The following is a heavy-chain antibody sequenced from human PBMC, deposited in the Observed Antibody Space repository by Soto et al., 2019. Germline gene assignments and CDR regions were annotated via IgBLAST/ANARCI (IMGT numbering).Heavy chain of an antibody. J-gene: IGHJ4*02. Sequence: GGSLRLSCAASGFTFSSNWMHWVRQAPGKGLVWVSRINSDGSITSYADSVKGQFTISRDNAKNTLYLQMNSLRAEDTAVYYCARGSSSWYVSFDYCGQGPLVTVYS. CDR3: ARGSSSWYVSFDY. V-gene: IGHV3-74*01. CDR2: INSDGSIT. CDR1: GFTFSSNW. D-gene: IGHD6-13*01.